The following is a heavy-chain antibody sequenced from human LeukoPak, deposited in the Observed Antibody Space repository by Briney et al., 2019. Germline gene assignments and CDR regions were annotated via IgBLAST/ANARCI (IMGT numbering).Heavy chain of an antibody. CDR1: GGSISSYY. CDR2: IYYSGST. D-gene: IGHD3-3*01. CDR3: ARQKDVVEYFDY. Sequence: SETLSLTCTVSGGSISSYYWSRIRQPPGKGLEWIGYIYYSGSTNYNPSLKSRVTISVDTSKNQFSLKLSSVTAADTAVYDGARQKDVVEYFDYWGQGTLVTVSS. V-gene: IGHV4-59*01. J-gene: IGHJ4*02.